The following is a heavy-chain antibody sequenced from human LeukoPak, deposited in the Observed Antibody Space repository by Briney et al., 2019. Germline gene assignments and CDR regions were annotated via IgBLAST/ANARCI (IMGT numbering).Heavy chain of an antibody. Sequence: PSETLSLTCTVSGGSISSSSYYWGWIRQPPGKGLEWIGSIYYSGSTYYNPSLKSRVTISVDTSKNQFSLKLSSVTAADTAVYYCARGRGWNWFDPWGQGTLVTVSS. J-gene: IGHJ5*02. CDR3: ARGRGWNWFDP. CDR2: IYYSGST. V-gene: IGHV4-39*07. CDR1: GGSISSSSYY. D-gene: IGHD3-10*01.